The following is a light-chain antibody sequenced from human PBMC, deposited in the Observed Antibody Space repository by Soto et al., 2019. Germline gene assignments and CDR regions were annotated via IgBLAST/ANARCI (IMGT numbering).Light chain of an antibody. V-gene: IGKV3-20*01. Sequence: EIVLTQSPGTLSLPPGERATLSCSASPSVSSSYLAWYQHKPGHALRRLIYGASSRATGIPERFSGSGSGTDFTLTISRLEPEDLAGYYCQQYGSSPWTFGQGTKVELK. CDR3: QQYGSSPWT. J-gene: IGKJ1*01. CDR1: PSVSSSY. CDR2: GAS.